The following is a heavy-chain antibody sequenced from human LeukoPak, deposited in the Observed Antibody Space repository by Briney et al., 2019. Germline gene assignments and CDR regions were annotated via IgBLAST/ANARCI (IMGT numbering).Heavy chain of an antibody. D-gene: IGHD5-18*01. CDR1: GGSISSSSYY. CDR3: ARQSFSYGDPLPY. CDR2: IYYSGST. Sequence: PSETLSLTCTVSGGSISSSSYYWGWIRQPPGKGLEWIGSIYYSGSTYYNPSLKSRVTISVDTSKNQFSLKLSSVTAADTAVYYCARQSFSYGDPLPYGAKGTLVTVSS. V-gene: IGHV4-39*01. J-gene: IGHJ4*02.